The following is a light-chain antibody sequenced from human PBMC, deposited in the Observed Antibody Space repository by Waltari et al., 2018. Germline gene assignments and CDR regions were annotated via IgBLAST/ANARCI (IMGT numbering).Light chain of an antibody. CDR1: QTLTKRY. Sequence: ASQTLTKRYLAWYQQRPGQAPMLLIYGASSRAAGIAGRFSGSGSGTDFSLSISRLEPEDSGVYYCQQYGSSVLYTFGQGTKVEIK. CDR3: QQYGSSVLYT. J-gene: IGKJ2*01. V-gene: IGKV3-20*01. CDR2: GAS.